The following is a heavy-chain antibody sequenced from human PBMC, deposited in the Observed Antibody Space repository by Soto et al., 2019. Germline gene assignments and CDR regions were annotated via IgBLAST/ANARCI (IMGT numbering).Heavy chain of an antibody. CDR2: IYYSGST. J-gene: IGHJ6*02. CDR1: SGSISSGGFY. Sequence: ALSLTCTVSSGSISSGGFYWSWIRQHPGKGLEWIGYIYYSGSTYYNPSLKSRVTISVDTSKNQFSLKLSSVTAADTAVYYCARYGDRYYYYGMDVWGQGTTVTVCS. V-gene: IGHV4-31*03. D-gene: IGHD7-27*01. CDR3: ARYGDRYYYYGMDV.